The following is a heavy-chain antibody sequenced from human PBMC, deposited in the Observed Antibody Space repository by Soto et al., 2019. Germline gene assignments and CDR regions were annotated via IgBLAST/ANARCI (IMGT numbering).Heavy chain of an antibody. CDR1: GGSISSADYY. D-gene: IGHD3-3*01. CDR3: ARLLENLGCDP. Sequence: SATLSLTCTVSGGSISSADYYWSWIRQPPGRGLEWIGYIYYSGSTYYNLSLKSRVTISVDPSKNQFSLKLSSVTAADTAVYYCARLLENLGCDPRGQGA. CDR2: IYYSGST. J-gene: IGHJ5*02. V-gene: IGHV4-30-4*01.